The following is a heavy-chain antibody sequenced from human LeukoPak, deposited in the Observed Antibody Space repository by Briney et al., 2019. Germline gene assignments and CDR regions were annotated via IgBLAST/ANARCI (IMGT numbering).Heavy chain of an antibody. CDR2: INHSGST. D-gene: IGHD3-10*01. CDR3: ASRPYGSGSYWFDP. J-gene: IGHJ5*02. Sequence: PSETLSLTCAVYGQSFSGYYWTWIRQPPGRGLEWIGEINHSGSTNYNPSLKSRVTISVDTSKNQFSLKLSSVTAADTAVYYCASRPYGSGSYWFDPWGQGTLVTVSS. CDR1: GQSFSGYY. V-gene: IGHV4-34*01.